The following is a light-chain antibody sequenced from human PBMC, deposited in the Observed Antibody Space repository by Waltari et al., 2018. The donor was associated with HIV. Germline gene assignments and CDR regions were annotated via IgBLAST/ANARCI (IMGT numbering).Light chain of an antibody. CDR2: EVT. Sequence: QSDLTQPPSASGSPGQSVTISCTGTSSYVGAYDFVSWYQQHPGKVPKLIISEVTKRPSGVPDRFFGSKSDNTASLTISGLQAEDEADYYCTSYASNNNYVFGTGTKVTVL. CDR1: SSYVGAYDF. J-gene: IGLJ1*01. CDR3: TSYASNNNYV. V-gene: IGLV2-8*01.